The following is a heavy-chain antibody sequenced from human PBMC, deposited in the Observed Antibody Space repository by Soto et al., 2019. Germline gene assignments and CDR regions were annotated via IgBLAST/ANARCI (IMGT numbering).Heavy chain of an antibody. CDR3: AKDTAPGFYDANGHLDY. J-gene: IGHJ4*02. Sequence: GGSLRLSCVVSGISFDDYAMHWVRQVPGKGLEWVSGINWDSGDIGYADSVKGRFTISRDNAKNSLYLQMNSLKTEDTALYYCAKDTAPGFYDANGHLDYWGQGTPVTV. CDR1: GISFDDYA. CDR2: INWDSGDI. D-gene: IGHD2-8*01. V-gene: IGHV3-9*01.